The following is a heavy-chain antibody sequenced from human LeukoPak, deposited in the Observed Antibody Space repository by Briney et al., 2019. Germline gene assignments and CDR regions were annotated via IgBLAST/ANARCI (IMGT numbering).Heavy chain of an antibody. CDR3: ASPRLVPIDAFDL. CDR1: GYTFSGYY. J-gene: IGHJ3*01. D-gene: IGHD6-19*01. V-gene: IGHV1-2*02. CDR2: INPNSGGT. Sequence: RASVKVSCKASGYTFSGYYMHWVRQAPGQGLEWMGWINPNSGGTNYAQKFQGRVTMTRDTSISTAYMELSRLRSDDTAVYYCASPRLVPIDAFDLWGQGTMVTVSS.